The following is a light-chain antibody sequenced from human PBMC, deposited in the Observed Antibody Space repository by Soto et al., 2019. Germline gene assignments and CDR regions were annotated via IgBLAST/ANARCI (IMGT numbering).Light chain of an antibody. V-gene: IGLV2-14*01. J-gene: IGLJ1*01. Sequence: QSVLTQPASVSGSPGQSITISCTGTSSDIGSYNYVAWYQQFPGKTPKLIIYEVRNRPSGVSFRFSGSKSDTSASLAITGLQAEDEADYYCQSYDSSLSTYVFGTGTKVTVL. CDR1: SSDIGSYNY. CDR2: EVR. CDR3: QSYDSSLSTYV.